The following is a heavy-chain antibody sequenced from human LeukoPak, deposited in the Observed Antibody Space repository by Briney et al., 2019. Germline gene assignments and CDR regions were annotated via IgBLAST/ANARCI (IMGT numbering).Heavy chain of an antibody. J-gene: IGHJ4*02. CDR2: IWYDGSNK. CDR3: VKDRTGTYTLDY. Sequence: PGGSLRLSCAASGFTFSTYAIHWVRQAPGKGLEWVAVIWYDGSNKFYIDSVKGRFTISRDNSKNTVYLQMDSLRAEDTAVYYCVKDRTGTYTLDYWGQGTLVTVSS. CDR1: GFTFSTYA. D-gene: IGHD3-10*01. V-gene: IGHV3-33*06.